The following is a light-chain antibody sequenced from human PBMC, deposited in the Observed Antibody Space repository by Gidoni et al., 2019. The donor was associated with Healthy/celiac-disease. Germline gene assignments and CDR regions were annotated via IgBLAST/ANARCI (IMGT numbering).Light chain of an antibody. J-gene: IGLJ2*01. Sequence: QAVVTQEHSLTVSPGGTVTPTCGSSTGAVTSGHYPYWFQQKPGQAPRTLIYDTSNKHSWTPARFSGSLLGGKAALTLSGAQPEDEAEYYCLLSYSGAREVFGGGTKLTVL. CDR1: TGAVTSGHY. CDR3: LLSYSGAREV. CDR2: DTS. V-gene: IGLV7-46*01.